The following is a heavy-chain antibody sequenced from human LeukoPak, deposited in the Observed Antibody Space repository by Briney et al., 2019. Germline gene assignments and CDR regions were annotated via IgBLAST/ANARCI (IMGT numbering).Heavy chain of an antibody. D-gene: IGHD6-13*01. CDR1: GFTFSSYG. CDR2: IWYDGSNK. CDR3: ARVAAAGTVDYYYGMDV. J-gene: IGHJ6*02. V-gene: IGHV3-33*01. Sequence: GGSLRLSCAASGFTFSSYGMHWVRQAPGKGPEWVAVIWYDGSNKYYADSVKGRFTISRDNSKNTLYLQMNSLRAEDTAVYYCARVAAAGTVDYYYGMDVWGQGTTVTVSS.